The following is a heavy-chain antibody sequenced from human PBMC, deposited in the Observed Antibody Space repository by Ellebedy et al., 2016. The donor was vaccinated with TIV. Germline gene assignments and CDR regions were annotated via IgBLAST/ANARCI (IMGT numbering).Heavy chain of an antibody. J-gene: IGHJ4*02. Sequence: ASVKVSCKASGYTFTSYYMHWVRQAPGKGLEWMGGFDPEDGETIYAQKFQGRVTMTEDTSTDTAYMELSSLRSEDTAVYYCATGLLAAAAHVGDYWGQGTLVTVSS. D-gene: IGHD6-13*01. CDR3: ATGLLAAAAHVGDY. CDR2: FDPEDGET. CDR1: GYTFTSYY. V-gene: IGHV1-24*01.